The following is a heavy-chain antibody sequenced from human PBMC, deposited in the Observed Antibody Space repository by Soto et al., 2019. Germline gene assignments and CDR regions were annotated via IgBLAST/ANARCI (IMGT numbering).Heavy chain of an antibody. CDR1: VFTFSSYP. Sequence: EVHLVESGGAIVQPGGSLRLSCATSVFTFSSYPIHWVRQAPGKGPVWVSRITEDGSGTTYADSVKGRFTVTRDNAKNTMYLQMSGLGAEDTAVYHCVRGTNGWRGMDYWGQGTLVTVSS. D-gene: IGHD2-8*01. CDR2: ITEDGSGT. CDR3: VRGTNGWRGMDY. V-gene: IGHV3-74*01. J-gene: IGHJ4*02.